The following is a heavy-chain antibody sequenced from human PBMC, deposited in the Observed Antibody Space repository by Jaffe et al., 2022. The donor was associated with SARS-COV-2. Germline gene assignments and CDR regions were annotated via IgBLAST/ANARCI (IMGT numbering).Heavy chain of an antibody. D-gene: IGHD6-13*01. CDR1: GYTFTSYD. CDR2: MNPNSGNT. Sequence: QVQLVQSGAEVKKPGASVKVSCKASGYTFTSYDINWVRQATGQGLEWMGWMNPNSGNTGYAQKFQGRVTMTRNTSISTAYMELSSLRSEDTAVYYCARGELYSSSWYTFYYYYYMDVWGKGTTVTVSS. CDR3: ARGELYSSSWYTFYYYYYMDV. V-gene: IGHV1-8*01. J-gene: IGHJ6*03.